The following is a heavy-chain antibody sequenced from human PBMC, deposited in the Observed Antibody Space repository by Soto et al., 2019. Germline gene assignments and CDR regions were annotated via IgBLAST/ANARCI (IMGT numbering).Heavy chain of an antibody. CDR2: ISSSSSYI. CDR1: GFTFSSYS. CDR3: ARRGGSSSGDWYFDL. Sequence: PGGSVSLSCAASGFTFSSYSMNWVRQAPGKGLEWVSSISSSSSYIYYADSVKGRFTISRDNAKNSLYLQMNSLRAEDTAVYYCARRGGSSSGDWYFDLWGRGTLVTVSS. D-gene: IGHD6-6*01. V-gene: IGHV3-21*01. J-gene: IGHJ2*01.